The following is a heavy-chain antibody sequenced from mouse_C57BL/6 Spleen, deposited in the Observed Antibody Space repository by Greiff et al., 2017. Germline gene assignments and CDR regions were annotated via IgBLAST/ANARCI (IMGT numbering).Heavy chain of an antibody. Sequence: DVQLQESGGDLVKPGGSLKLSCAASGFTFSSYGMSWVRQTPDKRLEWVATISSGGSYTYYPDSVKGRFTISRDNAKNTLYLQMSSLKSEDTAMFYCARRGPDYFDYWGQGTTLTVSS. CDR2: ISSGGSYT. CDR1: GFTFSSYG. J-gene: IGHJ2*01. V-gene: IGHV5-6*01. CDR3: ARRGPDYFDY.